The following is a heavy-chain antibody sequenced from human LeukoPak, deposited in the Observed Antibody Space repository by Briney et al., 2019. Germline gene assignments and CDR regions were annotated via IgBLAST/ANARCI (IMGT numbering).Heavy chain of an antibody. CDR3: ARDCSGTSCYNVY. J-gene: IGHJ4*02. CDR1: GYTFTNHG. Sequence: ASVKVSCKASGYTFTNHGFSWVRQAPGQGLEWMGWISTYNGDTNYAQNLQGRVTMTTDTSTSTAYMEMRSLRSDDTAVYYCARDCSGTSCYNVYWGQGTLVTVSS. V-gene: IGHV1-18*01. CDR2: ISTYNGDT. D-gene: IGHD2-2*02.